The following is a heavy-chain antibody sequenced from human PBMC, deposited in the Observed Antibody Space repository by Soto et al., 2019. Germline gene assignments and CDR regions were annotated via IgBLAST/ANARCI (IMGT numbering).Heavy chain of an antibody. CDR3: ARRGWYYYDSSGYYLFDY. Sequence: GESLKISCKGSGYSFTSYWIGWVRQMPGKGLEWMGIIYPGDSDTRYSPSFQGQVTISADKSISTAYLQWSSLKASDTAMYYCARRGWYYYDSSGYYLFDYWGQGTLVTVSS. CDR2: IYPGDSDT. CDR1: GYSFTSYW. V-gene: IGHV5-51*01. D-gene: IGHD3-22*01. J-gene: IGHJ4*02.